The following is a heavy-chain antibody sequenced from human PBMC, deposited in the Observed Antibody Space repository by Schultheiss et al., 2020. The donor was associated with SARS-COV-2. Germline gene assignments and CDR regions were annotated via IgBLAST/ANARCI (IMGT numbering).Heavy chain of an antibody. V-gene: IGHV4-59*08. D-gene: IGHD3-3*01. Sequence: SETLSLTCTVSGGSISSYYWSWIRQPAGKGLEWIGEINHSGSTNYNPSLKSRVTISVDTSKNQFSLKLSSVTAADTAVYYCARVPSSVTIFLRWFDPWGQGTLVTVSS. CDR3: ARVPSSVTIFLRWFDP. J-gene: IGHJ5*02. CDR2: INHSGST. CDR1: GGSISSYY.